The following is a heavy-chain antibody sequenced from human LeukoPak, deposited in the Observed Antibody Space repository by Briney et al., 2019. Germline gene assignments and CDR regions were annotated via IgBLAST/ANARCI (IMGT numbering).Heavy chain of an antibody. J-gene: IGHJ4*02. CDR3: ERPGSGGLYNFFWFPSYYFYS. CDR2: ISAYNGDT. D-gene: IGHD1-20*01. Sequence: ASVKVSCKASGYTFTSYGITWVRQAPGQGLEWMGWISAYNGDTSYAQKFQGRVTMTTDTSTSTAYMELRSLRSDDTAVYYCERPGSGGLYNFFWFPSYYFYSWGRGPLAPAPS. CDR1: GYTFTSYG. V-gene: IGHV1-18*01.